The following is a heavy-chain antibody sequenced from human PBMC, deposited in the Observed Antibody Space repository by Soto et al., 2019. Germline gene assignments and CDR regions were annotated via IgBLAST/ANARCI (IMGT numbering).Heavy chain of an antibody. Sequence: LSLTCIVSGDSVTSGSYYWTWLRQPPGKGLEWIGYISYTGRTKYNPSLQSRVTISVDTSKNDFSLNLSSVTAADTAVYFCAREWGLLPYYVMNVWATGPRSPSP. D-gene: IGHD7-27*01. CDR2: ISYTGRT. CDR3: AREWGLLPYYVMNV. J-gene: IGHJ6*02. CDR1: GDSVTSGSYY. V-gene: IGHV4-61*03.